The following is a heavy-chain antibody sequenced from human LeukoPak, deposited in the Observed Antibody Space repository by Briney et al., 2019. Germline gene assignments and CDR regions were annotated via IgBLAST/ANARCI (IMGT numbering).Heavy chain of an antibody. CDR1: GYTFTGYY. J-gene: IGHJ4*02. Sequence: ASVKVSCKASGYTFTGYYMHWVRQAPGQGLEWMGWINPNSGGTNYAQKFQGRVTMTRDTSISTAYMELSRLRSDDTAVYYCARAYDYVWGSYRPEGYYFDYWGQGTLVTVSS. CDR2: INPNSGGT. V-gene: IGHV1-2*02. CDR3: ARAYDYVWGSYRPEGYYFDY. D-gene: IGHD3-16*02.